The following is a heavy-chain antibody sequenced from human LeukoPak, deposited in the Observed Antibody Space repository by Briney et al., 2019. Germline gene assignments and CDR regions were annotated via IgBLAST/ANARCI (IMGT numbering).Heavy chain of an antibody. D-gene: IGHD2-15*01. CDR1: GGSISSSSYY. CDR3: ARLYEGYCSGGSCYWFDP. J-gene: IGHJ5*02. CDR2: IYYTGST. Sequence: SETLSLTCTVSGGSISSSSYYWGWIRQPPGKGLEWIGNIYYTGSTYYNPSLKSRVTISVDTSKNQFSLKLSSVTAADTAVYYCARLYEGYCSGGSCYWFDPWGQGILVTVSS. V-gene: IGHV4-39*01.